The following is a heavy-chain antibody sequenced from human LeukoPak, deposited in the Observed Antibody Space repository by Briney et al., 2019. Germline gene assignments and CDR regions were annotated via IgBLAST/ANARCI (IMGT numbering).Heavy chain of an antibody. V-gene: IGHV4-59*08. CDR1: GGSISSYY. D-gene: IGHD3-10*01. CDR3: ARGRFGELLEYYFDY. Sequence: PSETLSLTCTVSGGSISSYYWSWIRQPPGKGLEWIGYIYYSGCTNYNPSLKSRVTISVDTSKNQFSLKLSSVTAADTAVYYCARGRFGELLEYYFDYWGQGTLVTVSS. CDR2: IYYSGCT. J-gene: IGHJ4*02.